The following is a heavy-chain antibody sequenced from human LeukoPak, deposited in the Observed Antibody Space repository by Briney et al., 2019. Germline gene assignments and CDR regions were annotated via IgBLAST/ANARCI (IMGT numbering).Heavy chain of an antibody. Sequence: SETLSLTCTVSGGSISSHYWSWIRQPPGKGLEWIGYIYYSGSTNYNPSLKSRVTISVDTSKNQFSLKLSSVTAADTAVYYCARDSDDDAFDIWGQGTMVTVSS. J-gene: IGHJ3*02. CDR3: ARDSDDDAFDI. V-gene: IGHV4-59*11. CDR2: IYYSGST. CDR1: GGSISSHY.